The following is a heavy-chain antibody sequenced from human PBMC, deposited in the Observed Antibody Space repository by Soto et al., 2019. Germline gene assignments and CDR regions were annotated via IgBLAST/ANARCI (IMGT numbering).Heavy chain of an antibody. Sequence: PGESLKISCKGSGYTFTNYWIGWVRQMPGKGLEWMGIIYPGDSDTKYNPSFQGQVTISADKSITTTYLRWTSLKASDTAIYYCAASIFYYGVDAWGQGTTVTVSS. CDR2: IYPGDSDT. V-gene: IGHV5-51*01. J-gene: IGHJ6*02. CDR1: GYTFTNYW. CDR3: AASIFYYGVDA.